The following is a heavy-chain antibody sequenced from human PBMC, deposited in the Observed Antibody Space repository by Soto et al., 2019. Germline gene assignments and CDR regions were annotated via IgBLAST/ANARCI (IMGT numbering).Heavy chain of an antibody. J-gene: IGHJ3*01. V-gene: IGHV1-69*01. CDR2: LIPLFGTP. Sequence: QVQLVQSGAEVKKPGSSVKVSCAASGGTFSNYALNWVRQAPGQGLEWMGGLIPLFGTPIYPQTFQGRVTITADXSTXPAYMELTNLRSDDTAVYYCGFLAVITAMRSAFDLWGQGTLVTVSS. CDR3: GFLAVITAMRSAFDL. D-gene: IGHD2-21*02. CDR1: GGTFSNYA.